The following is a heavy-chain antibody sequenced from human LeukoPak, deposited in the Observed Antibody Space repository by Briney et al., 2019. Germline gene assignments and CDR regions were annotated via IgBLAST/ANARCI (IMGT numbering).Heavy chain of an antibody. Sequence: SQTLSLTCTVSGGSISSSSYYWGWIRQPPGKGPEWIGSIYYSGSTYYNPSLKSRVTISVDTSKNQFSLKLSSVTAADTAMYYCARVRGVVGASNYWGQGTLVTVSS. V-gene: IGHV4-39*07. CDR1: GGSISSSSYY. CDR2: IYYSGST. D-gene: IGHD1-26*01. J-gene: IGHJ4*02. CDR3: ARVRGVVGASNY.